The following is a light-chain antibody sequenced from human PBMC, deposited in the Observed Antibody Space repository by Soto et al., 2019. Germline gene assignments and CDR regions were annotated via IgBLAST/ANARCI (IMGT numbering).Light chain of an antibody. J-gene: IGKJ1*01. Sequence: DIQMTQSPSTLYASIGDRIIITCRASQSINTWLAWYQQKPGEAPKLLIYDGSTLARGVPARFSCSGSETEFTLTISRLQPDDFATFYCQQYQTYSRTFGQGTKVEVK. CDR2: DGS. V-gene: IGKV1-5*03. CDR3: QQYQTYSRT. CDR1: QSINTW.